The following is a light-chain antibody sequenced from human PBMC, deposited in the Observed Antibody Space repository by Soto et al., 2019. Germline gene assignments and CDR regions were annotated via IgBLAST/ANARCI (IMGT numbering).Light chain of an antibody. CDR3: CSYAGISTFYV. J-gene: IGLJ1*01. CDR2: EVS. V-gene: IGLV2-23*02. Sequence: QSALTQPASVSGSPGESITISCTGTSSVVGSNNLVSWYQQHPGKAPKLMIYEVSKRPSGVSDRFSGSKSGNTASLTISGLQAEDEADYYCCSYAGISTFYVFGTGTKLTVL. CDR1: SSVVGSNNL.